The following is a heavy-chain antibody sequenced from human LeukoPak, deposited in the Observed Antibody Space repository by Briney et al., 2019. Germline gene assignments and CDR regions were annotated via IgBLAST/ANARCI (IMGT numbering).Heavy chain of an antibody. CDR2: ISHDASNQ. D-gene: IGHD3-22*01. CDR1: GFTFRDYA. CDR3: AKVDYYDSSGNYPNWFDP. Sequence: GGSLRLSCAASGFTFRDYAMNWVRQAPGKGLECVAVISHDASNQYYADSVKGRFTISRDNSKHTLFLQMNSLRAEDTAVYYCAKVDYYDSSGNYPNWFDPWGQGTLVTVSS. V-gene: IGHV3-30*04. J-gene: IGHJ5*02.